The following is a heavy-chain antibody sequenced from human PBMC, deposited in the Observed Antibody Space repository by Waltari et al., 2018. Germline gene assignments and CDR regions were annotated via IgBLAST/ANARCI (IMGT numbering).Heavy chain of an antibody. CDR2: IIPIFGTA. V-gene: IGHV1-69*05. Sequence: QVQLVQSGAEVKKPGSSVKVPCKASGGTFSSYAISWVRQAPGQGLEWMGGIIPIFGTANYAQKFQGRVTITTDESTSTAYMELSSLRSEDTAVYYCAIWFRELFESFHYYYYGMDVWGQGTTVTVSS. D-gene: IGHD3-10*01. CDR1: GGTFSSYA. CDR3: AIWFRELFESFHYYYYGMDV. J-gene: IGHJ6*02.